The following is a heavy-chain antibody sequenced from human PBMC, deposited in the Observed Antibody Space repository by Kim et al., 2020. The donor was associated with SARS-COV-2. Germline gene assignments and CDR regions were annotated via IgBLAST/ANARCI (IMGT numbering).Heavy chain of an antibody. Sequence: GGSLRLSCAASGFTFSDHYMDWVRQAPGKGLEWVGRTRNKANSYTTEYAASVKGRFTISRDDSKNSLYLQMNSLKTEDTAVYYCARVREVPAPDGMDVWGQGTTVTVSS. CDR1: GFTFSDHY. CDR3: ARVREVPAPDGMDV. J-gene: IGHJ6*02. V-gene: IGHV3-72*01. D-gene: IGHD2-2*01. CDR2: TRNKANSYTT.